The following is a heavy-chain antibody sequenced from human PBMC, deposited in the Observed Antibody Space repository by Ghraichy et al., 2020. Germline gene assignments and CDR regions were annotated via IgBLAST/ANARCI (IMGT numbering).Heavy chain of an antibody. CDR1: GGSISSSSYY. Sequence: SETLSLTCTVSGGSISSSSYYWGWIRQPPGKGLEWIGSIDYSGSTYYNPSLKSRATISVDTSKNQFSLKLSSVTAADTAVYYCARHVAGPIYNWFDPWGQGTLVTVSS. D-gene: IGHD6-19*01. V-gene: IGHV4-39*01. J-gene: IGHJ5*02. CDR2: IDYSGST. CDR3: ARHVAGPIYNWFDP.